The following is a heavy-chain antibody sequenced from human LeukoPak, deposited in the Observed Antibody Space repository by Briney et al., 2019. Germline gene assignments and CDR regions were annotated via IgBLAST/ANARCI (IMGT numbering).Heavy chain of an antibody. CDR1: GFTFSNYW. V-gene: IGHV3-7*03. J-gene: IGHJ4*02. Sequence: GGSLRLSCAASGFTFSNYWMSWVRQSPGKELEWVANIKQDGSEIYYVDSVKGRFTISRDNAKNSLYLQMNSLRAEDTAVYYCVRDKLTGASRLDYWGQGTLLTVTS. D-gene: IGHD7-27*01. CDR2: IKQDGSEI. CDR3: VRDKLTGASRLDY.